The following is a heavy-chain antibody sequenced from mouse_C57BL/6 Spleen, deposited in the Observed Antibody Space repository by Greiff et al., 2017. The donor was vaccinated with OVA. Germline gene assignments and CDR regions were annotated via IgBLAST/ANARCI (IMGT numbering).Heavy chain of an antibody. J-gene: IGHJ4*01. V-gene: IGHV1-81*01. CDR3: CRVGDYDGYYYAMDY. CDR1: GYTFTSYG. CDR2: IYPRSGNT. D-gene: IGHD2-4*01. Sequence: VQLQQSGAELARPGASVKLSCKASGYTFTSYGISWVKQRTGQGLEWIGEIYPRSGNTYYNEKFKGKATLTADKSSSTAYMELRSLTSEDSAVYFCCRVGDYDGYYYAMDYWGQGTSVTVSS.